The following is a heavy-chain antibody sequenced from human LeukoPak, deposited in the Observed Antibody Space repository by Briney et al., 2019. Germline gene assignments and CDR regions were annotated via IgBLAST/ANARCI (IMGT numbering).Heavy chain of an antibody. Sequence: GGSLRLSCAAPGFTVSSNYMSWVRQAPGKGLEWVSVIYSGGSTYYADSVKGRFTISRDNSKNTLYLQMNSLRAEDTAVYYCDFWSGYRRGSSGMDVWGQGTTVTVSS. CDR1: GFTVSSNY. CDR2: IYSGGST. J-gene: IGHJ6*02. V-gene: IGHV3-53*01. D-gene: IGHD3-3*01. CDR3: DFWSGYRRGSSGMDV.